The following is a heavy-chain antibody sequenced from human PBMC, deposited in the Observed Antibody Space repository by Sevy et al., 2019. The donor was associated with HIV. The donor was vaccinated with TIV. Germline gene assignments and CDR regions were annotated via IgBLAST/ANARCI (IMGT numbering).Heavy chain of an antibody. CDR3: ARVSLKYDFWSGYYPNPDYYGMDV. CDR1: GFTFSSYW. CDR2: IKQDGSEK. D-gene: IGHD3-3*01. Sequence: GGSLRLSCAASGFTFSSYWMSWVRQAPGKGLEWVANIKQDGSEKYYVDSVKGRFTISRDNAKNSLYLQMNSLRAEDTAVYYCARVSLKYDFWSGYYPNPDYYGMDVWGQGTTVTVSS. J-gene: IGHJ6*02. V-gene: IGHV3-7*01.